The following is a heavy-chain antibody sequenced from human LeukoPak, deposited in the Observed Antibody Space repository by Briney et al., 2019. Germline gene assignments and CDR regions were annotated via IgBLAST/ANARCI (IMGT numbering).Heavy chain of an antibody. CDR1: GGTFSSYA. CDR2: IIPIFGTA. CDR3: ARDLESSQWLVRPTDGIQH. J-gene: IGHJ1*01. D-gene: IGHD6-19*01. Sequence: SVKVSCKASGGTFSSYAISWVRQAPGQGLEWMGGIIPIFGTANYAQKFQGRVTITADESTSTAYMELSSLRSEDTAVYYCARDLESSQWLVRPTDGIQHWGQGTLVTVSS. V-gene: IGHV1-69*13.